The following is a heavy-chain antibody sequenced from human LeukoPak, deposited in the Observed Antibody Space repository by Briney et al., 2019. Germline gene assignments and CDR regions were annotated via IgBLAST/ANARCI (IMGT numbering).Heavy chain of an antibody. Sequence: GGSLRLSCVASGFTFSSFGMHWVRQAPGKGLEWVAAISNDGINNYYADSVNGRFTISRDNSKNTLYLLVNTLRGEDTAVYYCAKEMGSRSSLFYFDYWGQGTLLTVSS. CDR3: AKEMGSRSSLFYFDY. J-gene: IGHJ4*01. CDR2: ISNDGINN. CDR1: GFTFSSFG. D-gene: IGHD3-10*01. V-gene: IGHV3-30*18.